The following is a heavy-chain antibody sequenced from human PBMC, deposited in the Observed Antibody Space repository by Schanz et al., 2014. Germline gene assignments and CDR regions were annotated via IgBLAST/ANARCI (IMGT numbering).Heavy chain of an antibody. J-gene: IGHJ6*02. CDR2: SSSSSSTR. Sequence: EVHLVESGGGLVQPGGSLRLSCAASGFTFSSYSMNWVRQAPGKGLEWVSYSSSSSSTRYYADSVKGRFTISRDNAKNSLFLQMNSLRAKDTAVYYYARDCLLEQLGYSHYYYAMDVWGQGTTVTVSS. CDR1: GFTFSSYS. D-gene: IGHD6-13*01. V-gene: IGHV3-48*01. CDR3: ARDCLLEQLGYSHYYYAMDV.